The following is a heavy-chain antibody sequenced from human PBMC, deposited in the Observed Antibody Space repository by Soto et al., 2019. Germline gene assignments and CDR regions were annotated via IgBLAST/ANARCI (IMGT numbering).Heavy chain of an antibody. D-gene: IGHD3-10*01. CDR3: ARDPGVTMVRGVPGGHVDY. J-gene: IGHJ4*02. V-gene: IGHV1-69*08. CDR1: GGTFSRYT. Sequence: QVQLVQSGAAVKKPGSSVKVSCKASGGTFSRYTISWERQDPGQGLEWMGRILPILGIANYAQKFQSRVTITADKSTRTAYMELSSVRSEDTAVYYCARDPGVTMVRGVPGGHVDYWGQGTLVTVSS. CDR2: ILPILGIA.